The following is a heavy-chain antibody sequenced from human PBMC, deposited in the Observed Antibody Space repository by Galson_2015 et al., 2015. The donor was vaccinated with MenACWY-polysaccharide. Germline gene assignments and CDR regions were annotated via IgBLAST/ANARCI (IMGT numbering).Heavy chain of an antibody. Sequence: LSLTCTVSGDSVRSIDYYWSWIRQPSGKELECLGYIYYSGHTNYNPSLNSRVAMSVDTSKNQFSLKLSSVTAADTAVYYCARALGYCSGGRCFRGEGNRFDPWGQGTLVTVSS. J-gene: IGHJ5*02. D-gene: IGHD2-15*01. CDR2: IYYSGHT. CDR1: GDSVRSIDYY. V-gene: IGHV4-61*08. CDR3: ARALGYCSGGRCFRGEGNRFDP.